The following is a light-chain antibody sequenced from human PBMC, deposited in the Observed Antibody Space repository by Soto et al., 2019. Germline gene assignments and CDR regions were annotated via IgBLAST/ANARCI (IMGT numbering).Light chain of an antibody. CDR2: GNS. Sequence: QSVLTQPPAVSGAPGQRVTISCTGSSSNIGAGYDVHWYQQLPGTAPKLLIYGNSNRPSGVPDRFSGSKSGTSASLAITGLQAEDEADYYCHYYDSSLSGSVFVGGTKLTVL. V-gene: IGLV1-40*01. CDR3: HYYDSSLSGSV. CDR1: SSNIGAGYD. J-gene: IGLJ2*01.